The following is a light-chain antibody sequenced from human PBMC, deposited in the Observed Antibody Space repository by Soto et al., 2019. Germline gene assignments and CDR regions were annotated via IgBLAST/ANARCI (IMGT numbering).Light chain of an antibody. Sequence: EIVMTQSPASLSVSPGDGATLSCRASQTIASNLAWYQQKPGQGPRLLIHGASTRAAGVPARFSGSGSGTDFALTISSLQSEDFAVYYCQQDQNWPPQYTFGQGTKLQIK. CDR1: QTIASN. CDR2: GAS. V-gene: IGKV3-15*01. J-gene: IGKJ2*01. CDR3: QQDQNWPPQYT.